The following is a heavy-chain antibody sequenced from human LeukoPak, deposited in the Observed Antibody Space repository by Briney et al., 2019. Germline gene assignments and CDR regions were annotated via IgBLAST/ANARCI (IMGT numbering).Heavy chain of an antibody. D-gene: IGHD3-10*01. Sequence: ASVKVSCKASGYTFTSYGISWVRQAPGQGLEWMGWISVYNGNTNYAQKLQGRVTMTTDTSTSTAYMELRSLRSDDTAVYYCARDWNYYGSGSYVVAFDYWGQGTLVTVSS. V-gene: IGHV1-18*01. CDR1: GYTFTSYG. CDR2: ISVYNGNT. J-gene: IGHJ4*02. CDR3: ARDWNYYGSGSYVVAFDY.